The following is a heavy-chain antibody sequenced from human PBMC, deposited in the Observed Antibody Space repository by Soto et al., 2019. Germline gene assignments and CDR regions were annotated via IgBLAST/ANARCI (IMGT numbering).Heavy chain of an antibody. Sequence: SSETLSLTCAVSGGSIISGGYSWIWIRQPPGKGLEWIGYIYHSGSTYYNPSLKSRVTISVDRSKNQFSLKLSSVTAADTAVYYCARVPGPWGQGTLVPVSS. CDR2: IYHSGST. J-gene: IGHJ5*02. D-gene: IGHD7-27*01. CDR3: ARVPGP. V-gene: IGHV4-30-2*01. CDR1: GGSIISGGYS.